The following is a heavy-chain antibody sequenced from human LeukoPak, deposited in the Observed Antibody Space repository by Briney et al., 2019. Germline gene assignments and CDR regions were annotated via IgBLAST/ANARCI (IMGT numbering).Heavy chain of an antibody. CDR3: ARVEKDDILTGYLDY. Sequence: PGGSLRLSCAASGFTFSSYWMSWVRQAPGKGLEWVPNIKQDGSEKYYVDSVKGRFTISRDNAKNSLYLQMNSLRAEDTAVYYCARVEKDDILTGYLDYWGQGTLVTVSS. V-gene: IGHV3-7*03. CDR1: GFTFSSYW. D-gene: IGHD3-9*01. J-gene: IGHJ4*02. CDR2: IKQDGSEK.